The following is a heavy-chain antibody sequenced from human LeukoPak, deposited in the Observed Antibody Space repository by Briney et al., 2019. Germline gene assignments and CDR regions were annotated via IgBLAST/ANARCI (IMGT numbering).Heavy chain of an antibody. CDR3: ARDSGSSGWLDY. J-gene: IGHJ4*02. Sequence: SQTLSLTCTVSGGSISSGSYYWSWIRQPAGKGLEWIGRIYTSGSTNYNPSLKSRVTISVDTSKNQFSLKLSSVTAADTAVYYCARDSGSSGWLDYWGQGTLVTVSS. CDR2: IYTSGST. D-gene: IGHD3-22*01. V-gene: IGHV4-61*02. CDR1: GGSISSGSYY.